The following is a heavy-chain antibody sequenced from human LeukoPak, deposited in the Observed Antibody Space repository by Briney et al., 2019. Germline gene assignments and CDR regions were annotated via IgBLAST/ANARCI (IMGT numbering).Heavy chain of an antibody. D-gene: IGHD3-22*01. CDR3: ASSYYYDSSGYVDY. CDR1: GYTFTSYY. J-gene: IGHJ4*02. Sequence: GASVKVSCKASGYTFTSYYMHWVRQAPGQGLEWMGIINPSGGSTSYAQKFQGRVTMTRDTSTSTVYMELSSLKDTAVYYCASSYYYDSSGYVDYWGQGTLVTVSS. CDR2: INPSGGST. V-gene: IGHV1-46*01.